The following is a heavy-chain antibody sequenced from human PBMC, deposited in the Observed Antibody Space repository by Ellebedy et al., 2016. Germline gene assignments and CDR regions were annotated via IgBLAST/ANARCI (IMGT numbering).Heavy chain of an antibody. CDR1: GGSFSGYF. V-gene: IGHV4-34*01. Sequence: SETLSLXYAVYGGSFSGYFWAWIRQSPGKGLEWIGEINHSGSTYYNPSLKSRVTISVDTSRNQFSLRLSSVTAADTAVYYCARDVGSGSLLGWFDPWGQGTLVTVSS. CDR3: ARDVGSGSLLGWFDP. J-gene: IGHJ5*02. D-gene: IGHD3-10*01. CDR2: INHSGST.